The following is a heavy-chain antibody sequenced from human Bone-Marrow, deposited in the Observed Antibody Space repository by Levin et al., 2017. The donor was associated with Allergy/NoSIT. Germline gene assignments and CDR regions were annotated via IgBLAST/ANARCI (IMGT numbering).Heavy chain of an antibody. D-gene: IGHD2-15*01. CDR2: IYWDDDK. CDR1: GFSLSTSGVG. Sequence: SGPTLVKPTQTLTLTCTFSGFSLSTSGVGVGWIRQPPGKALEWLALIYWDDDKRYSPSLKSRLTITKDTSKNQVVLTMTNMDPVDTATYYCAQETGTLSGYCSGGSCYTNWFDPWGQGTLVTVSS. CDR3: AQETGTLSGYCSGGSCYTNWFDP. V-gene: IGHV2-5*02. J-gene: IGHJ5*02.